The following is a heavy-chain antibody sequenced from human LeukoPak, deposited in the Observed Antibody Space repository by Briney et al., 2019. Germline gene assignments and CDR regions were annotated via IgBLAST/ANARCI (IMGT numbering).Heavy chain of an antibody. Sequence: SETLSLTCTVSGGSISSYYWSWIRQPPGKGLEWIGYIYDSGSTNYNPSLKSRVTISVDTSKNQFSLKLSSVTAADTAVYYCARDLVRAPYEPWDDYWGQGTLVTVSS. CDR1: GGSISSYY. CDR2: IYDSGST. D-gene: IGHD5-12*01. J-gene: IGHJ4*02. CDR3: ARDLVRAPYEPWDDY. V-gene: IGHV4-59*01.